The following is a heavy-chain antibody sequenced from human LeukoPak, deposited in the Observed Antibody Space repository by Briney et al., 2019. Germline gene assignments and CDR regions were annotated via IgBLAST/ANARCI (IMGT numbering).Heavy chain of an antibody. CDR2: ISGSGGST. CDR3: AKVKGHYYDSSDAFDI. V-gene: IGHV3-23*01. J-gene: IGHJ3*02. CDR1: GFTFSSYA. D-gene: IGHD3-22*01. Sequence: GGSLRLSCAASGFTFSSYAMSWVRQAPGKGLEWVSAISGSGGSTYYADSVKGRFTISRDNSKNTLYLQMNSLRAEDTAVYYCAKVKGHYYDSSDAFDIWGQGTMVTVSS.